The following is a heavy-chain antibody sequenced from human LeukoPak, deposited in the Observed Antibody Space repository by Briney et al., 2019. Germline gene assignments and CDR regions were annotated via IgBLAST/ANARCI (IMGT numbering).Heavy chain of an antibody. CDR2: TNPDSGDT. CDR1: GHTFIGYY. CDR3: AAARGYGAHFDY. V-gene: IGHV1-2*02. D-gene: IGHD4-17*01. Sequence: ASVKVSCKASGHTFIGYYMHWMRQAPGQGLEWMGWTNPDSGDTNYAQKFQGRVTMTRDTSISTAYMELSRLRSDDTAVYYCAAARGYGAHFDYWAQEPLSTVSS. J-gene: IGHJ4*02.